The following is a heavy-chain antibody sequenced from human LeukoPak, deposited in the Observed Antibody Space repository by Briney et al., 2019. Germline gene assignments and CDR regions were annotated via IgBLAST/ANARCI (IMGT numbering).Heavy chain of an antibody. J-gene: IGHJ6*02. Sequence: PGGSLRLSCAASGFTFSSYAMSWVRQAPGKGLEWVSAISGSGGSTYYADSVKGRFTTSRDNSKNTLYLQMNSLRAEDAAVYYCANHIHYDFWSGYDYGMDVWGQGTTVTVSS. CDR3: ANHIHYDFWSGYDYGMDV. CDR1: GFTFSSYA. V-gene: IGHV3-23*01. D-gene: IGHD3-3*01. CDR2: ISGSGGST.